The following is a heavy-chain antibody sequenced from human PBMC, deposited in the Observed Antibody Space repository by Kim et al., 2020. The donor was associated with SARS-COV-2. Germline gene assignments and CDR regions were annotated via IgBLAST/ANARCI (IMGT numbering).Heavy chain of an antibody. Sequence: GGSLRLSCAASGFTFSSYAMHWFRQAPGKGREWLAVISYDGSNKYYADSVKGRFTISRDNSKNTLYLQMNSRRAEATAVYYWRRGFQGGYEYYYYALGV. CDR1: GFTFSSYA. CDR3: RRGFQGGYEYYYYALGV. J-gene: IGHJ6*01. D-gene: IGHD5-12*01. V-gene: IGHV3-30*04. CDR2: ISYDGSNK.